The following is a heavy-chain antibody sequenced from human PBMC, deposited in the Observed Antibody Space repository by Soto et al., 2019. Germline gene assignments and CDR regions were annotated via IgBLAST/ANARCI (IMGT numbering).Heavy chain of an antibody. V-gene: IGHV1-46*01. CDR2: INPSGGST. CDR3: ARDHRGYYDSIGYRTAYSP. D-gene: IGHD3-22*01. Sequence: GASVKVSCKASGYTFTSYYMHWVRQAPGQGLEWMGIINPSGGSTSYAQKFQGRVTMTRDTSTSTVYMELSSLRSEDTAVYYCARDHRGYYDSIGYRTAYSPWGQGTLVTVSS. J-gene: IGHJ5*02. CDR1: GYTFTSYY.